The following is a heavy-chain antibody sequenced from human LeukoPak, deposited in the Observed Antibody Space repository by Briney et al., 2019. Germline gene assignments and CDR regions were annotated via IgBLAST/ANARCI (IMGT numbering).Heavy chain of an antibody. CDR2: INPNSGGT. Sequence: ASVNVSCKASGYTFTGYYMHRVRQAPGQGLEWIVWINPNSGGTNYAQKFQGRVTMTRDTSISTAYMELSRLRSDDKAVYYCARNRYGYLTTFDYWGKGTMVTVSS. CDR1: GYTFTGYY. D-gene: IGHD5-18*01. V-gene: IGHV1-2*02. CDR3: ARNRYGYLTTFDY. J-gene: IGHJ4*02.